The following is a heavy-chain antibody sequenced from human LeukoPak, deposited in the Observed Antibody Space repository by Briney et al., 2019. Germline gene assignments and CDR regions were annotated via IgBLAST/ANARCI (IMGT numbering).Heavy chain of an antibody. CDR2: ISSSSSYI. J-gene: IGHJ1*01. V-gene: IGHV3-21*01. CDR3: ARDFVYGDSLEYFQD. Sequence: GGSLRLSCAASGFTFSSYSMNWVRQAPGKGLEWVSSISSSSSYIYYADSVKGRFTISRDNAKNALYLQMNSLRVEDTAVYYCARDFVYGDSLEYFQDWGQGTLVTVSS. D-gene: IGHD4-17*01. CDR1: GFTFSSYS.